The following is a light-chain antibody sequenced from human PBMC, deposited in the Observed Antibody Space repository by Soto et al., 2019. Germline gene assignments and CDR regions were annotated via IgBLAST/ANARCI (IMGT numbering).Light chain of an antibody. CDR3: QQYGNSPWT. CDR2: GAS. J-gene: IGKJ1*01. Sequence: EIVLTQSPATLSLSPGERATLSCRASQSVSSYLAWYQQRAGQPPRLLIYGASSRASGIPDRFSGGGSGTDFTLTISRLEPEDFAVYYCQQYGNSPWTFGQGTKVDIK. CDR1: QSVSSY. V-gene: IGKV3-20*01.